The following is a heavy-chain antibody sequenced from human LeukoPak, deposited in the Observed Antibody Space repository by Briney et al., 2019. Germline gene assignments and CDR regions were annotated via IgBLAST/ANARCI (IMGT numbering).Heavy chain of an antibody. V-gene: IGHV3-74*01. CDR1: GFTFSDYW. CDR3: ARDRGPRTGFMVREAYDY. Sequence: GGSLRLSCAASGFTFSDYWIHWVRQAPGKGLVWVSRINTDGSITNYADSVKGRFSISGDNAKNTLYLQMSSLRAEDTAVYYCARDRGPRTGFMVREAYDYWGQGTLVTVSS. D-gene: IGHD3-10*01. CDR2: INTDGSIT. J-gene: IGHJ4*02.